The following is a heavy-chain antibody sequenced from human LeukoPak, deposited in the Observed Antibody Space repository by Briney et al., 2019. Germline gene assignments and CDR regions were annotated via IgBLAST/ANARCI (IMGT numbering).Heavy chain of an antibody. D-gene: IGHD4-17*01. J-gene: IGHJ1*01. CDR3: AKDPPTTLTRGGYFQH. V-gene: IGHV3-23*01. CDR2: NSGSGGST. CDR1: GLTFSSYA. Sequence: GGSLKLSCVASGLTFSSYAMSSVSQAPAKGLEWVSANSGSGGSTYYADSVKGRFTISRDNSKNTLYLQMNSLRAEDTAVYYCAKDPPTTLTRGGYFQHWGHGTLVTVSS.